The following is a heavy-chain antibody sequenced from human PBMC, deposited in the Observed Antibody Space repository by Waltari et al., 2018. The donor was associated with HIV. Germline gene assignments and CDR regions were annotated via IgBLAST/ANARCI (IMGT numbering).Heavy chain of an antibody. D-gene: IGHD3-10*01. CDR1: GFTFNRSY. Sequence: QVQLVESGGGVVQPGTSLRLSCTVSGFTFNRSYIHWFRQAPGKGLECVAVTSSDDTNKFYADSVKGRFTIAGDNSKNILYLEMNDLRPDDTAVYYCAGENHYFGSGALNYWGQGTLVTVSS. CDR2: TSSDDTNK. CDR3: AGENHYFGSGALNY. J-gene: IGHJ4*02. V-gene: IGHV3-30-3*01.